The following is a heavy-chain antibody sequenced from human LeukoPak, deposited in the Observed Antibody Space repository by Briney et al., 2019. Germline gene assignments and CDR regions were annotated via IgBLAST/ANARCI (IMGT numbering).Heavy chain of an antibody. V-gene: IGHV1-46*01. J-gene: IGHJ4*02. D-gene: IGHD6-13*01. Sequence: ASVKVSCKASGYTFTSNYIHWVRQAPGQGLEWMGMIYPRDGSTSYAQKFQGRVTITRDTSASTAYMELSSLRSEDTAVYYCARGWAAEIDYWGQGTLVTVSS. CDR3: ARGWAAEIDY. CDR1: GYTFTSNY. CDR2: IYPRDGST.